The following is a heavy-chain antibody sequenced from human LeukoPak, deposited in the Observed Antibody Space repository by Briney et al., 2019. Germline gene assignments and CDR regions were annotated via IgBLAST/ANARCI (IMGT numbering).Heavy chain of an antibody. J-gene: IGHJ5*02. CDR3: ARLRWFGELYNRFDP. V-gene: IGHV4-34*01. D-gene: IGHD3-10*01. CDR2: INHSGST. CDR1: GGSFSGYY. Sequence: PSETLSLTCAVYGGSFSGYYWSWIRQPPGKGLEWIGEINHSGSTNYNPSLKSRVTISVDTSKNQFSLKLSSVTAADTAVYYCARLRWFGELYNRFDPWGQGTLVTVSS.